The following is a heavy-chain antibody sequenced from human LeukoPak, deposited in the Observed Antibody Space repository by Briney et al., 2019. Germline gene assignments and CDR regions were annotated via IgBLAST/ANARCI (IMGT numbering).Heavy chain of an antibody. Sequence: GGSLTLSCAASGFTFCNARMSWPPQAPGEGGEGGGRIKSKNDGGTTDYAAPVKGRFTVSKDDSKNTLYLQMNSLKTEDTAVYYCTTDPYCSSTSCPMGYFQHWGQGTLVTVSS. CDR3: TTDPYCSSTSCPMGYFQH. D-gene: IGHD2-2*01. J-gene: IGHJ1*01. CDR1: GFTFCNAR. CDR2: IKSKNDGGTT. V-gene: IGHV3-15*01.